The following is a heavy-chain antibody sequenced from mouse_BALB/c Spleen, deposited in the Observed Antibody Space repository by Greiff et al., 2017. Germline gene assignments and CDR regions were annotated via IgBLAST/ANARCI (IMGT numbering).Heavy chain of an antibody. Sequence: VKLMESGPGLVAPSQSLSITCTVSGFSLTGYGVNWVRQPPGKGLEWLGMIWGDGSTDYNSALKSRLSISKDNSKSQVFLKMNSLQTDDTARYYCAREGTTVVAYWYFDVWGAGTTVTVSS. V-gene: IGHV2-6-7*01. CDR1: GFSLTGYG. J-gene: IGHJ1*01. CDR3: AREGTTVVAYWYFDV. CDR2: IWGDGST. D-gene: IGHD1-1*01.